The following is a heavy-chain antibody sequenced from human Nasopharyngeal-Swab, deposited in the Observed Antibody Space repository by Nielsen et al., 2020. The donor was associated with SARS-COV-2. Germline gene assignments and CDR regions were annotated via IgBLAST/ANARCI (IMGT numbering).Heavy chain of an antibody. Sequence: WVRQAPGQGLEWMGWINTNTGNPTYAQGFTGRFVFSLDTSVSTAYLQISSLKAEDTAVYYCARAFASSWPYYYYYGMDVWGQGTTVTVSS. J-gene: IGHJ6*02. D-gene: IGHD6-13*01. CDR2: INTNTGNP. V-gene: IGHV7-4-1*02. CDR3: ARAFASSWPYYYYYGMDV.